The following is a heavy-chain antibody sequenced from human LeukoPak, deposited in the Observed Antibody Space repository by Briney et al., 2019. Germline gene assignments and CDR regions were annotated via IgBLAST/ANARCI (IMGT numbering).Heavy chain of an antibody. CDR3: AREEVDYYDSSGPSDY. CDR2: ISCDGSNK. CDR1: GFTFSSYA. J-gene: IGHJ4*02. V-gene: IGHV3-30-3*01. Sequence: GGSLRLSCAASGFTFSSYAMHWVRQAPGKGLEWVAVISCDGSNKYYADSVKGRFTLSRDNSKNTLYLQMNSLRAEDTAVYYCAREEVDYYDSSGPSDYWGQGTLVTVSS. D-gene: IGHD3-22*01.